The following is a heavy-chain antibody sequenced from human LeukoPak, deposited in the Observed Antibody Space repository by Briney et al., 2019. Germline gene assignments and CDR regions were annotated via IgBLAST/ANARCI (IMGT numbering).Heavy chain of an antibody. Sequence: GRSLRLSCAASGFIFDDYAMHWVRQAPGKGLEWVSGISWDSDSIDYADSVKGRFTISRDNAKNSLYLQTNSLRAEDTAVYYCARDLGDSWFDPWGQGTLVTVSS. CDR2: ISWDSDSI. CDR3: ARDLGDSWFDP. V-gene: IGHV3-9*01. CDR1: GFIFDDYA. J-gene: IGHJ5*02. D-gene: IGHD2-15*01.